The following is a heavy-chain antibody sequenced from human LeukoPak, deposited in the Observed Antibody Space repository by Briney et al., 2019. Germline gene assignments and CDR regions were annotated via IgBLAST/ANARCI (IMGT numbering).Heavy chain of an antibody. V-gene: IGHV4-39*07. D-gene: IGHD2-15*01. Sequence: SETLSLTCTVSGGSISSSSYYWGWIRQPPGKGLEWIGSIYYSGSTYYNPSLKSRVTISVDTSKNQFSLRLSSVTAADTAVYYCARVRCSGGSCPYYYYYYYMDVWGKGTTVTVSS. CDR1: GGSISSSSYY. J-gene: IGHJ6*03. CDR3: ARVRCSGGSCPYYYYYYYMDV. CDR2: IYYSGST.